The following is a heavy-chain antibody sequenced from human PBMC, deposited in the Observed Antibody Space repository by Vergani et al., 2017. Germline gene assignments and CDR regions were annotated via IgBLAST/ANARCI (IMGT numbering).Heavy chain of an antibody. J-gene: IGHJ4*02. CDR3: ARAGIVVVPAATEGFDY. Sequence: QVQLVQSGAEVKKPGASVKVSCKASGYTFTSDDINWVRQATGQGLEWMGWMNPISGNTGYAQKFQGRVTMTRNTSISTAYMELSSLRSEDTAVYYCARAGIVVVPAATEGFDYWGQGTLVTVSS. CDR1: GYTFTSDD. V-gene: IGHV1-8*02. CDR2: MNPISGNT. D-gene: IGHD2-2*01.